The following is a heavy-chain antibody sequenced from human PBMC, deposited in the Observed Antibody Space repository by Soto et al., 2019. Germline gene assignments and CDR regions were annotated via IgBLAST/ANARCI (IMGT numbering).Heavy chain of an antibody. V-gene: IGHV3-15*07. J-gene: IGHJ4*02. CDR1: GFSLTDVW. CDR2: IKSKTAGGTT. D-gene: IGHD5-18*01. Sequence: PGGSLRLSCAVSGFSLTDVWTYWVRQAPGKGLEWVGRIKSKTAGGTTDYAAPVKGRFTILRDDSKNTLYLQMDSLITEDTAVYFCSHGYGQYFNSWGQGTLVTVSS. CDR3: SHGYGQYFNS.